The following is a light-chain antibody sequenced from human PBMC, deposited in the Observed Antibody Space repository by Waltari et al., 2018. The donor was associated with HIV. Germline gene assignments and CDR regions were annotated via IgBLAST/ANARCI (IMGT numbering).Light chain of an antibody. V-gene: IGKV3-15*01. CDR2: GSS. CDR1: QSVRIN. CDR3: QQYNNWPPKGT. J-gene: IGKJ4*01. Sequence: EIVFTQSPATLSVSPAGRATLSCRASQSVRINLAWYQQKPGQAPRLLIYGSSARATGIPARFSGSGSGTEFTLTSSSLQSEDSAVYYCQQYNNWPPKGTFGGGTKVEIK.